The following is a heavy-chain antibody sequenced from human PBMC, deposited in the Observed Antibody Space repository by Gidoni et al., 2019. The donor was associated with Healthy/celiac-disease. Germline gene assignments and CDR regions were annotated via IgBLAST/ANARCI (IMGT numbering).Heavy chain of an antibody. CDR3: AKDRSSSSWYGGAFDY. V-gene: IGHV3-30*18. Sequence: QVQLVESGGGVVQPGRSLRLSCAASGFTFSSYGMHWVRQAPGKGLEWVAVISYDGSNKYYADSVKGRFTISRDNSKNTLYLQMNSLRAEDTAVYYCAKDRSSSSWYGGAFDYWGQGTLVTVSS. J-gene: IGHJ4*02. D-gene: IGHD6-13*01. CDR1: GFTFSSYG. CDR2: ISYDGSNK.